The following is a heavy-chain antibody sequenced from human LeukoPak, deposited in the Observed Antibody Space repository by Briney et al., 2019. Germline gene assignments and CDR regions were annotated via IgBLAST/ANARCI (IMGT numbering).Heavy chain of an antibody. CDR1: GGSISSYY. D-gene: IGHD2-2*01. Sequence: PSETLSLTCTVSGGSISSYYWGWIRQPPGKGLEWIGSIYYSGSTYYNPSLKSRVTISVDTSKNQFSLKLSSVTAADTAVYYCARGPLYCSSTSCHFFKYMDVWGKGTTVTVSS. CDR2: IYYSGST. CDR3: ARGPLYCSSTSCHFFKYMDV. J-gene: IGHJ6*03. V-gene: IGHV4-39*07.